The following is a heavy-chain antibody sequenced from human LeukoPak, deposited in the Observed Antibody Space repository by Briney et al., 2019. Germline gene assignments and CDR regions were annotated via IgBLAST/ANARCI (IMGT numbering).Heavy chain of an antibody. CDR1: GYTFTGYY. Sequence: ASVKVSCKASGYTFTGYYMHWVRQAPGQGLEWMGRINPNSGGTNYAQKFQGRVTMTRDTSISTAYMELSRLRSDDTAVYYCARWYYGSGSYYNINRFDYWGQGTLVTVSP. CDR2: INPNSGGT. D-gene: IGHD3-10*01. CDR3: ARWYYGSGSYYNINRFDY. V-gene: IGHV1-2*06. J-gene: IGHJ4*02.